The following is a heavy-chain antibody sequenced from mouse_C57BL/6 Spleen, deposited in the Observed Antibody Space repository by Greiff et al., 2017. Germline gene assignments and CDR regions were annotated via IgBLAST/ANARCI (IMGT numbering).Heavy chain of an antibody. V-gene: IGHV5-17*01. J-gene: IGHJ4*01. CDR3: AREYDGAMDY. D-gene: IGHD2-14*01. CDR1: GFTFSDYG. CDR2: ISSGSSTI. Sequence: DVQLVESGGGLVKPGGSLKLSCAASGFTFSDYGMHWVRQAPEKGLEWVAYISSGSSTIYYADTVKGRFTISRDNAKNTLFLQMSSLRSEDTAMYYCAREYDGAMDYWGQGTSVTVSS.